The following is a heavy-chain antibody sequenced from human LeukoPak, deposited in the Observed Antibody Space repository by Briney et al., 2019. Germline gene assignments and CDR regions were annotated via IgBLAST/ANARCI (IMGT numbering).Heavy chain of an antibody. Sequence: ASVKVSCKASGYTFTSYAMNWVRQAPGQGLEWMGWISAYNGNTSYAQKLQGRVTMTTDTSTSTAYMELRSLRSDDTAVYYCARWSIAVAGYYYYYGMDVWGQGTTVTVSS. CDR2: ISAYNGNT. CDR3: ARWSIAVAGYYYYYGMDV. V-gene: IGHV1-18*01. J-gene: IGHJ6*02. CDR1: GYTFTSYA. D-gene: IGHD6-19*01.